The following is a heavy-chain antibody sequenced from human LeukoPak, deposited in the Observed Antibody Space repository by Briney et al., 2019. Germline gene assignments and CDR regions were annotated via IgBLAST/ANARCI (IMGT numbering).Heavy chain of an antibody. D-gene: IGHD5-18*01. CDR2: IWYDGSNK. CDR1: GFTFSSYG. CDR3: ARDIRYSYGIDY. V-gene: IGHV3-33*01. Sequence: PGGSLRLSCAASGFTFSSYGMHWVRQAPGKGLEWVAVIWYDGSNKYYAESVKGRFTISRDNSKNTLYLQMNSLRAEDTAVYYCARDIRYSYGIDYWGQGTLVTVSS. J-gene: IGHJ4*02.